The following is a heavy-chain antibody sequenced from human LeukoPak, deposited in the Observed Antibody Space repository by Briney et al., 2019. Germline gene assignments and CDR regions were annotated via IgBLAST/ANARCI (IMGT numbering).Heavy chain of an antibody. CDR2: TNWNGGST. D-gene: IGHD5-12*01. CDR3: ARHSAYDRGGPDY. CDR1: GFTFDDYG. V-gene: IGHV3-20*04. J-gene: IGHJ4*02. Sequence: PGGSLRLSCAASGFTFDDYGMSWARQAPGKGLEWVSGTNWNGGSTGYADSVTGRFTISRDNAKNSLYLQMNSLRAEDTALYYCARHSAYDRGGPDYWGQGTLVTVSS.